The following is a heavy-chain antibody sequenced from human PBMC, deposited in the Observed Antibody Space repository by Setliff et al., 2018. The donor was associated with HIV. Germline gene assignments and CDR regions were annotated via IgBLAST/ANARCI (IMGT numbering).Heavy chain of an antibody. V-gene: IGHV4-4*02. D-gene: IGHD2-2*01. CDR1: GGSVSSSNW. Sequence: PSETLSLTCAVSGGSVSSSNWWSWVRQPPGKGLEWIGEISQSGSTNYNPSLRSRVTTSVDTSKNQFSLRLSSVTAADTAVYYCAREVRVVLPAAASGNYYYYYMDVWGKGTTVTVSS. J-gene: IGHJ6*03. CDR3: AREVRVVLPAAASGNYYYYYMDV. CDR2: ISQSGST.